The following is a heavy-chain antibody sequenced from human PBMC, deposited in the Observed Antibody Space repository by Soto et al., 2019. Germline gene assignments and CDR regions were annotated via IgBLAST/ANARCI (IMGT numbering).Heavy chain of an antibody. CDR3: AREWGLLPYYVMNV. CDR1: GDSGTSGSYY. D-gene: IGHD7-27*01. CDR2: ISYTGRT. J-gene: IGHJ6*02. V-gene: IGHV4-61*03. Sequence: SEALSVTCIVSGDSGTSGSYYWSWLRQPPGKGLEWIGYISYTGRTKYNPSLNSRVTMSVDTSKNVFSLNLSSVTAADTAVYFCAREWGLLPYYVMNVWGHVTAVTVSS.